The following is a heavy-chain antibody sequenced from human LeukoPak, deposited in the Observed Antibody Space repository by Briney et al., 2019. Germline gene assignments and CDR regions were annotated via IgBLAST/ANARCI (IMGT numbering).Heavy chain of an antibody. J-gene: IGHJ4*02. V-gene: IGHV1-46*01. CDR3: ARGVDYYDSSGYPDLDY. CDR2: INPSGGNT. Sequence: ASVKVSCKASGYTFTSYYMHWVRQAPGQGLEWMGIINPSGGNTRDAQKFQGRVTMTRDTSTSTVSMELSSLRSEDTAVYYCARGVDYYDSSGYPDLDYWGQGTLVTVSS. CDR1: GYTFTSYY. D-gene: IGHD3-22*01.